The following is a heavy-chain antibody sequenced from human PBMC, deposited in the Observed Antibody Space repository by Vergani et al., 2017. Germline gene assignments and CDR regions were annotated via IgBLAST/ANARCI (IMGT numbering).Heavy chain of an antibody. J-gene: IGHJ4*02. CDR2: IYYSGTT. V-gene: IGHV4-31*03. D-gene: IGHD2-8*01. CDR1: GAYVGSGGYY. Sequence: QVQLQESGPGLVKASQTLSLTCSVSGAYVGSGGYYWSWVRQRPGMGLDWIGYIYYSGTTYYNPSLESRLTISLDTSENHLSLKLTSVTAADTAVYYCARGYCTNSLCRGKVDSWGQGTLVTVSS. CDR3: ARGYCTNSLCRGKVDS.